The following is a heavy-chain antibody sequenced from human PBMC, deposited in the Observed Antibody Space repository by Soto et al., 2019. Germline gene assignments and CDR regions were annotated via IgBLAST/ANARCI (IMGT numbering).Heavy chain of an antibody. V-gene: IGHV3-23*04. J-gene: IGHJ6*02. Sequence: VQLVQSGAEVKKPGASVKVSCKASGYTFSSYAMSWVRQAPGKGLEWASASSGSGGSTYYADSVKGRFTISRDNSKNTLYLQMNSLRAEATAVYYCAKSVMVYVPLVHCGMDVWGQGTTVTVSS. D-gene: IGHD2-8*01. CDR3: AKSVMVYVPLVHCGMDV. CDR1: GYTFSSYA. CDR2: SSGSGGST.